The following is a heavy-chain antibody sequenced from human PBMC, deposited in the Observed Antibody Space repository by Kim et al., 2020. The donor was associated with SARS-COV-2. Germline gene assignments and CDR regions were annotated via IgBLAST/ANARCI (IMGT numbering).Heavy chain of an antibody. V-gene: IGHV3-20*01. Sequence: GGSLRLSCAASGFTFDDYGMSWVRQAPGKGLEWVSGINWNGGSTGYADSVKGRFTISRDNAKNSLYLQMNSLRAEDTALYHCARDLLVPYGSGSYYPSYYYYYYGMDVWGQGTTVTVSS. CDR1: GFTFDDYG. D-gene: IGHD3-10*01. J-gene: IGHJ6*02. CDR2: INWNGGST. CDR3: ARDLLVPYGSGSYYPSYYYYYYGMDV.